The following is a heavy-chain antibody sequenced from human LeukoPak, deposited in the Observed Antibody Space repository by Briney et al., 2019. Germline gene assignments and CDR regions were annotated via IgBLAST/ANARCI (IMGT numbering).Heavy chain of an antibody. CDR1: GFTFSSYA. D-gene: IGHD6-13*01. CDR3: ARDSVAPPVHYYFDY. J-gene: IGHJ4*02. CDR2: ISSDGSNK. V-gene: IGHV3-30*04. Sequence: PGGSLRLSCAASGFTFSSYAMHWVRQAPGKGLEWVAVISSDGSNKYYADSVKGRFTISRDNSKNTLYLQMNSLRAEDTAVYYCARDSVAPPVHYYFDYWGQGTLVTVSS.